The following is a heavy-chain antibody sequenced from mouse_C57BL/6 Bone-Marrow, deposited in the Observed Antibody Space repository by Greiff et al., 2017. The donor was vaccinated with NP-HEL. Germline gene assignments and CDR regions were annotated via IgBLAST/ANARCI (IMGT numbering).Heavy chain of an antibody. D-gene: IGHD1-1*01. Sequence: QVQLQQSGAELVRPGTSVKMSCKASGYTFTNYWIGWAKQRPGHGLEWIGDIYPGGGYTNYNEKFKGKATLTADKSSSTAYMQFSSLTSEDSAIDYCARLNYYGSPHYYAMDYWGQGTAGTVSS. V-gene: IGHV1-63*01. CDR3: ARLNYYGSPHYYAMDY. CDR1: GYTFTNYW. J-gene: IGHJ4*01. CDR2: IYPGGGYT.